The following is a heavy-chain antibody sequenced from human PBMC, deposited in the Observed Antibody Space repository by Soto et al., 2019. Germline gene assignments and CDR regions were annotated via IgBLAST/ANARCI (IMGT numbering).Heavy chain of an antibody. CDR3: ARGNFGYDY. CDR2: IYHSGNT. J-gene: IGHJ4*02. V-gene: IGHV4-31*03. D-gene: IGHD4-4*01. CDR1: GGPITSGDCY. Sequence: PSETLSLTCTVSGGPITSGDCYWSWIRQHPGKGLEWLGHIYHSGNTYYSPSLKSRISMSVDTSTNQFSLNLYSVTAADTAVYYCARGNFGYDYWGQGAQVT.